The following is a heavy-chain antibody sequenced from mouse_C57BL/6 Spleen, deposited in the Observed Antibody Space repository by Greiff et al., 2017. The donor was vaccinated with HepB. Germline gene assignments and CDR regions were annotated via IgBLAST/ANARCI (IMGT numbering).Heavy chain of an antibody. CDR1: GYTFTSYT. Sequence: VKLMESGAELARPGASVKMSCKASGYTFTSYTMHWVKQRPGQGLEWIGYINPSSGYTKYNQKFKDKATLTADKSSSTAYMQLSSLTSEDSAVYYCARDEITTVVAYYAMDYWGQGTSVTVSS. V-gene: IGHV1-4*01. CDR2: INPSSGYT. CDR3: ARDEITTVVAYYAMDY. D-gene: IGHD1-1*01. J-gene: IGHJ4*01.